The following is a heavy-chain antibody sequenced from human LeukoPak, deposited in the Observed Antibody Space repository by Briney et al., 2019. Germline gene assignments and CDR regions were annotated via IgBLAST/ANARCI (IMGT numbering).Heavy chain of an antibody. CDR1: GFTFSSYG. CDR3: ARGRLSGSYSDYYYYGMDV. CDR2: IWYDGSNK. D-gene: IGHD1-26*01. J-gene: IGHJ6*02. V-gene: IGHV3-33*01. Sequence: GRSLRLSCAASGFTFSSYGMHWVRQAPGKGLEWVAVIWYDGSNKYYADSVKGRFTISRDNSKNTLYLQMNSLRAEDTAVYYCARGRLSGSYSDYYYYGMDVWGQGTTVTVSS.